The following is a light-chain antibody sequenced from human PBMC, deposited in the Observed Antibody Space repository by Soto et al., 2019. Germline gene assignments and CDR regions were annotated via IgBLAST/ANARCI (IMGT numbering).Light chain of an antibody. V-gene: IGKV3-20*01. CDR3: QQYYYYWT. Sequence: EIVLTQSPGTLSLSPGERATLSCRASQSVSSYYLAWYQQKPGQAPRLLIYGASTRATGIPARFSGSGSGTEFTLTISSLQPDDFATYYCQQYYYYWTFGQGTKVDI. J-gene: IGKJ1*01. CDR1: QSVSSYY. CDR2: GAS.